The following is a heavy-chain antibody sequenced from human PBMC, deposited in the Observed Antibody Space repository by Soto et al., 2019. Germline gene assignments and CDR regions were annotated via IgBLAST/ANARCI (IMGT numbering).Heavy chain of an antibody. CDR2: IYWHDEK. D-gene: IGHD3-16*02. J-gene: IGHJ4*02. CDR1: GFSLTTHGMG. CDR3: AHVFNSNSGSYRYFDY. Sequence: QITLKESGPPLMKPTQTLTLTCTFSGFSLTTHGMGVGWIRQPPGKALEWLALIYWHDEKRYSPSLRSRLTITKDTSKNQVVLTMTNMDPVDTATYYCAHVFNSNSGSYRYFDYWGQGTLVTVSS. V-gene: IGHV2-5*01.